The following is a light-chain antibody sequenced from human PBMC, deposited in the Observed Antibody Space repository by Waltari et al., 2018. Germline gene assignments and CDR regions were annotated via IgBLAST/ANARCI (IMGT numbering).Light chain of an antibody. J-gene: IGLJ2*01. V-gene: IGLV2-11*01. CDR1: SSAVGGYTY. CDR3: CSYAGSYTLV. CDR2: DVS. Sequence: QSALTQPRSVSGSPGQSVTISCTVTSSAVGGYTYVSWYQQHPGKAPKLMIYDVSKRPSGVPDRFSGSKSGNTASLTISRLQAEDEADYYCCSYAGSYTLVFGGGTKLTVL.